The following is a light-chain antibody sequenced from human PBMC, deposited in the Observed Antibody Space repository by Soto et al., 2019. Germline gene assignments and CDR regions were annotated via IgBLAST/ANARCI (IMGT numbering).Light chain of an antibody. Sequence: DIQLTQSPSFLSASVGDRVTITCRASQGVRNYLAWYQQKPGRAPKLLMYIASTLQTGVPSRFTGSQSGTEFTLTITTLQPRDFSNSYCQPVNNYPIPFGQGTRLEIK. CDR2: IAS. CDR3: QPVNNYPIP. V-gene: IGKV1-9*01. CDR1: QGVRNY. J-gene: IGKJ5*01.